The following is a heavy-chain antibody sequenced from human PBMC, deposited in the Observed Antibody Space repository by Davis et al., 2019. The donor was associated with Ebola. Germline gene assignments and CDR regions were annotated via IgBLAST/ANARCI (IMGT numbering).Heavy chain of an antibody. D-gene: IGHD6-19*01. CDR2: IYYSGST. CDR1: GGSISSYY. V-gene: IGHV4-59*12. J-gene: IGHJ4*02. CDR3: ARGGGSGDDY. Sequence: SETLSLTCTVSGGSISSYYWSWIRQPPGKGLEWIGYIYYSGSTNYNPSLKSRVTISVDTSKNQFSLQLNSVTPEDTAVYYCARGGGSGDDYWGQGTLVTVSS.